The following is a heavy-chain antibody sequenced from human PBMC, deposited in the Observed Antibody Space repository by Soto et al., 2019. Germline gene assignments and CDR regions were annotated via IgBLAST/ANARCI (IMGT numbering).Heavy chain of an antibody. CDR2: IIPIFGTA. CDR3: ARGPAYYYGSGSYVYYGMDV. Sequence: GASVKVSCKASGGTFSSYAISWVRQAPGQGLEWMGGIIPIFGTANYAQKFQGRVTITADKSTSTAYMELSSLRSEYTAVYYCARGPAYYYGSGSYVYYGMDVWGQGTTVTVSS. J-gene: IGHJ6*02. V-gene: IGHV1-69*06. D-gene: IGHD3-10*01. CDR1: GGTFSSYA.